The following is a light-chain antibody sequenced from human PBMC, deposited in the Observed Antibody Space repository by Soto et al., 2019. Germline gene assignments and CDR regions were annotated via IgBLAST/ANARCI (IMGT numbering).Light chain of an antibody. Sequence: DIHMSQYPTSLSASIGDRFTITCGARQTISDSLTWYQHKPGKAPKLLIYAASRLQGGVPSRFSDNGSGTNFTLPFRGLQPEDFETYFCQQSFSTPLPFGQGAKVDIK. CDR1: QTISDS. J-gene: IGKJ1*01. CDR3: QQSFSTPLP. V-gene: IGKV1-39*01. CDR2: AAS.